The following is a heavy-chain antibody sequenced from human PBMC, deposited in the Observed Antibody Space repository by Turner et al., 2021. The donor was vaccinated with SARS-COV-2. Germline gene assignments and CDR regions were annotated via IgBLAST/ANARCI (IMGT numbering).Heavy chain of an antibody. CDR3: AKDLGQLDWFDP. D-gene: IGHD6-13*01. CDR1: GCTFSRYG. CDR2: ISYDGSNK. Sequence: GQLVEPGGPVVQPGRSLRLSCAPSGCTFSRYGLHWVRQAPGKGLEWVAVISYDGSNKYYADSVKGRFTISRDNSKNTLYLQMNSLRAEDTAGYYGAKDLGQLDWFDPWGQGTLVTVSS. V-gene: IGHV3-30*18. J-gene: IGHJ5*02.